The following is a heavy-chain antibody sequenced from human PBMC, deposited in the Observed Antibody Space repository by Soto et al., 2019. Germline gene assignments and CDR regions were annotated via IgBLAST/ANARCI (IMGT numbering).Heavy chain of an antibody. CDR2: ISSGSGTI. Sequence: EVQLVESGGGLVQPGGSLRLSCAASAFTLSRYSMNWVRQAPGKGLEWISYISSGSGTIYYADSVKGRFTISRDNAKNSLYLQMNSLRDEDTAMYYCASDTFANWNFYYYGMDVWGQGTTVTVSS. CDR3: ASDTFANWNFYYYGMDV. V-gene: IGHV3-48*02. D-gene: IGHD1-20*01. CDR1: AFTLSRYS. J-gene: IGHJ6*02.